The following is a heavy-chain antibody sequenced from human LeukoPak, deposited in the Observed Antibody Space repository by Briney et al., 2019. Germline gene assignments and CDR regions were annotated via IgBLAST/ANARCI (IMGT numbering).Heavy chain of an antibody. CDR1: GDTFSSYG. Sequence: GGSLKLSCAASGDTFSSYGMHWVRRAPGKGLEWVAVIWNDGSKQYYLDSVKGRFTISRDDSKNTLYLQMNSLRAEDTALYYCARSAYGDYLGHDTFDMSGQGTMVSVSS. J-gene: IGHJ3*02. CDR2: IWNDGSKQ. D-gene: IGHD4-17*01. CDR3: ARSAYGDYLGHDTFDM. V-gene: IGHV3-33*01.